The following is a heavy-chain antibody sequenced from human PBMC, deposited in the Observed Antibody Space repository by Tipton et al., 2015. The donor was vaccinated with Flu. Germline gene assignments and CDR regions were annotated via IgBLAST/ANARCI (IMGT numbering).Heavy chain of an antibody. V-gene: IGHV3-23*01. CDR1: GFRFNNYA. CDR2: IRGDGSKT. D-gene: IGHD3-3*01. CDR3: AKDKGTIFGVEIPSNYFDL. Sequence: SLRLSCTASGFRFNNYAMNWFRQAPGKGLEWVSNIRGDGSKTNYADSVKGRFTISRDNSRNTVYLQMNTLRPDDTARYYCAKDKGTIFGVEIPSNYFDLWGRGTLVAVSS. J-gene: IGHJ2*01.